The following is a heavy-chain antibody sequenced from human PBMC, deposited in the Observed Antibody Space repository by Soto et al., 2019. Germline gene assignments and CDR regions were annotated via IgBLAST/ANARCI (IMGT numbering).Heavy chain of an antibody. CDR2: ITSSSSYI. V-gene: IGHV3-21*01. CDR3: ARGTGHYGLDV. CDR1: GFTFSSYS. Sequence: EMQLVESGGGLVKPGGSLRLSCAASGFTFSSYSMNWVRQAPGKGLEWVSSITSSSSYIYYADSVKGRFTISRDNAKNSLYLQMHSLRAGDTAVVPCARGTGHYGLDVWGQGNTVTVSS. J-gene: IGHJ6*02. D-gene: IGHD1-1*01.